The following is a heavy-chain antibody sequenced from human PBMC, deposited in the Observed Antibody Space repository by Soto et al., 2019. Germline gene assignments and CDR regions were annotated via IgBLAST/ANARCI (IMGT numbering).Heavy chain of an antibody. J-gene: IGHJ4*02. CDR3: ATLNSFGSDY. V-gene: IGHV3-23*01. CDR1: GFKFSSYA. CDR2: ISGDGDT. D-gene: IGHD5-18*01. Sequence: PGGSLRLSCAASGFKFSSYALSWVRQAPGKGLEWVSLISGDGDTYYADSVKGRFIISRDNSKNTLYLQMDSLRAEDTAVYYCATLNSFGSDYWGQGTLVTVSS.